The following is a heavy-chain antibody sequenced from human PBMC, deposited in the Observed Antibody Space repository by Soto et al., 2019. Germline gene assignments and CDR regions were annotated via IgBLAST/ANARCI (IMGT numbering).Heavy chain of an antibody. V-gene: IGHV3-7*03. CDR3: AKVSSAWYAGFFDL. Sequence: GGSLRLSCAASGFTFSRYWMTWVRQAPGKGLEWVANIKQDGREIYYVEYVKGRFTISRDNAKNSLYLQMNTLRAEDTALYYCAKVSSAWYAGFFDLWGQGTLVTSPQ. CDR2: IKQDGREI. D-gene: IGHD2-8*01. CDR1: GFTFSRYW. J-gene: IGHJ4*02.